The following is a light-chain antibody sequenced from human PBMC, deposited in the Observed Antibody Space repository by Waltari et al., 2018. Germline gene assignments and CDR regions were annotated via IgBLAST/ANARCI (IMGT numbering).Light chain of an antibody. CDR2: DVS. CDR1: SSDVGGYNY. J-gene: IGLJ3*02. Sequence: QSALTQPASVSGSPGQSITISCPGTSSDVGGYNYVPWYQQHPGKVPKPLIFDVSNRPSGVSNRFSGSKSGNTASLTISGLQAEDESDYYCCSFTSRSTWVFGGGTKLTVL. V-gene: IGLV2-14*01. CDR3: CSFTSRSTWV.